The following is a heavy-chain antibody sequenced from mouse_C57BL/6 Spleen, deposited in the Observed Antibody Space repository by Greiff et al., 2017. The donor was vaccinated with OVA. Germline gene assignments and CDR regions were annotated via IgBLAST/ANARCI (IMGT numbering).Heavy chain of an antibody. D-gene: IGHD2-1*01. J-gene: IGHJ2*01. V-gene: IGHV1-52*01. CDR2: IDPSDSET. CDR3: ARDPYGNRAFDY. CDR1: GYTFTSYW. Sequence: QVQLQQPGAELVRPGSSVKLSCKASGYTFTSYWMHWVQQRPIQGLEWIGNIDPSDSETHYNQKFKDKATLTVDKSSSTAYMQLSSLTSEDSAVYYCARDPYGNRAFDYWGQGTTLTVSS.